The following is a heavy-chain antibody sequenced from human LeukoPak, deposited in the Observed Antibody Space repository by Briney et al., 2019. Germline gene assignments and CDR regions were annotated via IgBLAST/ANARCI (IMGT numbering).Heavy chain of an antibody. Sequence: PGGSLRLSCAASGFTFSSYWMSWVRQAPGKGLEWVSSISSSSSYIYYADSVKGRFTISRDNAKNSLYLQMNSLRAEDTAVYYCARGIGSYVPSVFDYWGQGTLVTVSS. V-gene: IGHV3-21*01. D-gene: IGHD1-26*01. CDR1: GFTFSSYW. CDR3: ARGIGSYVPSVFDY. CDR2: ISSSSSYI. J-gene: IGHJ4*02.